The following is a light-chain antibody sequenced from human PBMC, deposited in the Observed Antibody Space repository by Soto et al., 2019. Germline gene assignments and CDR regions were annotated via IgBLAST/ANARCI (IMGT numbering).Light chain of an antibody. Sequence: QSALTQPPSVSGAPRQRVTISCSGSSSNIGNNAVNWYQQLPGKAPKLLIYYDDLLPSGVSDRFSGSKSGTSASLAISGLQSEDEADYYCAAWDDSLNGPNYVFGTGTKVTVL. CDR1: SSNIGNNA. J-gene: IGLJ1*01. CDR2: YDD. CDR3: AAWDDSLNGPNYV. V-gene: IGLV1-36*01.